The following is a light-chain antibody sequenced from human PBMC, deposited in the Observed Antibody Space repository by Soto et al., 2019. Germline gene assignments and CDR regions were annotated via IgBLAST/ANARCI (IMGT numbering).Light chain of an antibody. J-gene: IGKJ1*01. CDR2: KAS. CDR1: QTISSW. V-gene: IGKV1-5*03. CDR3: LQHNSYTRT. Sequence: DIPMTQSPSTRSGSVGDGVNITGRASQTISSWLAWYQQKPGKDPKLLIYKASTLKSGVPSRFSGSGSGTEFNLTISSLQTDEWATYECLQHNSYTRTFRQLTKVEIK.